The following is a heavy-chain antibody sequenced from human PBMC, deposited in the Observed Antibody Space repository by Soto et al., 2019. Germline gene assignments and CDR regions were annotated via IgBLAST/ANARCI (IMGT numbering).Heavy chain of an antibody. J-gene: IGHJ4*02. D-gene: IGHD1-7*01. CDR1: GYTFTSYG. CDR2: ISAYNGNT. V-gene: IGHV1-18*01. CDR3: ARDAGVSGELYY. Sequence: QVQLVQSGAEVKKPGASVKVSCKASGYTFTSYGISWVRQAPGQGLEWMGWISAYNGNTNYAQKLQGRVTMTTHTSTSTDYMDLRSLRSDDTAVYYCARDAGVSGELYYWGQGTLVTFPS.